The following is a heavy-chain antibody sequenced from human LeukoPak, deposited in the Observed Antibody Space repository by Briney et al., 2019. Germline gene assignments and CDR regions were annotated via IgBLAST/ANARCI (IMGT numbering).Heavy chain of an antibody. CDR1: GLTFSSYA. Sequence: GRSLRLSCAASGLTFSSYAMHWVRQAPGKGLEWVAVISYDGSNKYYADSVRGRFTISRDNSENTLSLQMNSLRAEDTAVYYCTRGYFDKIRSFDYWGQGTLVTVSS. J-gene: IGHJ4*02. CDR2: ISYDGSNK. CDR3: TRGYFDKIRSFDY. D-gene: IGHD3-22*01. V-gene: IGHV3-30-3*01.